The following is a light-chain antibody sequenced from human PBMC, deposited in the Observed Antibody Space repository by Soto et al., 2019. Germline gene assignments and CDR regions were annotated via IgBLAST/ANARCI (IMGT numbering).Light chain of an antibody. CDR3: QPNNHYSGG. CDR2: KAS. Sequence: DIRVAQECCTRCAPVGERNTITCRASQTISSWLAWYQQKPGKAPKLLIYKASTLKSGVPSRFSGSGSGTEFTLTISSLEPDYLATHSSQPNNHYSGGFGQGPKWIS. V-gene: IGKV1-5*03. J-gene: IGKJ1*01. CDR1: QTISSW.